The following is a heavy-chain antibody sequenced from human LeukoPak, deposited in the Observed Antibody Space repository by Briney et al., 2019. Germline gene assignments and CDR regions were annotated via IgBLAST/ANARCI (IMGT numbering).Heavy chain of an antibody. J-gene: IGHJ3*02. CDR2: ISAYNGNT. D-gene: IGHD3-22*01. V-gene: IGHV1-18*01. Sequence: GASVKVSCKASGYTFTSYGISWVRQAPGQGLEWMGWISAYNGNTNYAQKLQGRVTMTTDTSTSTAYMELRSLRSDDTAVYYCAREHYYYDSSGYSPDGAFDIWGQGTMVTVSS. CDR1: GYTFTSYG. CDR3: AREHYYYDSSGYSPDGAFDI.